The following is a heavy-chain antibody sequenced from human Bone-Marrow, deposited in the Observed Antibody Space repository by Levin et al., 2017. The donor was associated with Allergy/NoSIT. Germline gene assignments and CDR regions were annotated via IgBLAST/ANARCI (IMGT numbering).Heavy chain of an antibody. D-gene: IGHD4-17*01. V-gene: IGHV4-30-2*06. CDR3: ARGYYGDYEGSDPFDV. CDR1: GGSFNHGDYS. J-gene: IGHJ3*01. CDR2: IYHSGST. Sequence: PSETLSLTCAVSGGSFNHGDYSWSWIRQSPGKGLEWIAHIYHSGSTYYNPSLESRVTISVDRSNKQFSLKLTSVTAADTAVYFCARGYYGDYEGSDPFDVWGQGTMVIVSS.